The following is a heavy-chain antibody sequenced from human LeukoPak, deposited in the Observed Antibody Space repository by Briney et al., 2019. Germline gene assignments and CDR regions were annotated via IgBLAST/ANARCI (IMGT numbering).Heavy chain of an antibody. CDR1: GFTYSNYA. D-gene: IGHD3-10*01. J-gene: IGHJ6*02. CDR3: VRDPPPGELLNYYYYGMDV. V-gene: IGHV3-23*01. CDR2: MIYSGGNT. Sequence: PGGSLRLSCAASGFTYSNYAMNWVRQAPGKGLEWVSMIYSGGNTYYADSVKGRFTFSRDKSKNTLYLRMSSLRADDTAVYYCVRDPPPGELLNYYYYGMDVWGQGTTVTVSS.